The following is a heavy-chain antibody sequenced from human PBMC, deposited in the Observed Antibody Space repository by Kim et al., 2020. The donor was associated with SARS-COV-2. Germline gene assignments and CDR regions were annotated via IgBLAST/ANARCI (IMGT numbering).Heavy chain of an antibody. D-gene: IGHD3-10*01. CDR1: GGSFSGYY. CDR3: ASLQDYYGSGSRRYYYYG. CDR2: INHSGST. J-gene: IGHJ6*01. V-gene: IGHV4-34*01. Sequence: SETLSLTCAVYGGSFSGYYWSWIRQPPGKGLEWIGEINHSGSTNYNPSLKSRVTISVDTSKNQFSLKLSSVTAADTAVYYCASLQDYYGSGSRRYYYYG.